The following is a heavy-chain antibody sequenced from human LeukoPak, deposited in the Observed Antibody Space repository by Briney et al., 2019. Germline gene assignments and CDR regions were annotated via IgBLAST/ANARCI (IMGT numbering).Heavy chain of an antibody. V-gene: IGHV3-21*01. D-gene: IGHD5-18*01. Sequence: GRSLRLSCAASGFTFSPYSMNWVRQAPGKGLEWVSSITSSSSYIYYADSVKGRFTISRDNAKNSLYLQMDSLRAEDTAVYYCARDRSGYSFDYWGQGTLVTVSS. CDR2: ITSSSSYI. J-gene: IGHJ4*02. CDR3: ARDRSGYSFDY. CDR1: GFTFSPYS.